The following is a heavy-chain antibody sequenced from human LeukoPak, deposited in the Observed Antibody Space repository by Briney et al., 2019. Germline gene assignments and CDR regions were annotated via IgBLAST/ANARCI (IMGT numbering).Heavy chain of an antibody. Sequence: GGSLRLSCAASGFTFDSYAMSWVRQAPGKVLEWVSAITGSGGDTYHADSVKGRFTISRDNSKNTLYLQMNSLRAEDTAVYYCAKDLYYYGSGSYFDYWGQGTLVTVSS. D-gene: IGHD3-10*01. CDR3: AKDLYYYGSGSYFDY. CDR1: GFTFDSYA. V-gene: IGHV3-23*01. CDR2: ITGSGGDT. J-gene: IGHJ4*02.